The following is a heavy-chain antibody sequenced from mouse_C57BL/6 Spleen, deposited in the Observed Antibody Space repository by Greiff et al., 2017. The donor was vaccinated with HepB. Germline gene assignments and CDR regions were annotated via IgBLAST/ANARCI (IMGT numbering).Heavy chain of an antibody. J-gene: IGHJ2*01. V-gene: IGHV1-69*01. CDR1: GYTFTSYW. Sequence: QVQLQQSGAELVMPGASVKLSCKASGYTFTSYWMHWVKQRPGQGLEWIGEIDPSDSYTNYNQKFKGKSTLTVDKSSSTAYMQLSSLTSEDSVVYYCARSLITTVVAPGYFDYWGQGTTLTVSS. CDR3: ARSLITTVVAPGYFDY. CDR2: IDPSDSYT. D-gene: IGHD1-1*01.